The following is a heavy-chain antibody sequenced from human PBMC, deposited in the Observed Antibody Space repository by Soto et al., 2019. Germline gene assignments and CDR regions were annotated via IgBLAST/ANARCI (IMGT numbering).Heavy chain of an antibody. J-gene: IGHJ4*02. Sequence: EVQLVESGGGLVQPGRSLRLSCAASGFTFDDYAMHWVRQAPGKGLEWVSGISWNSGSIGYADSVKGRFTISRDNAKNSLYLQMNSLRAEDTDLYYCAKVDYSGGSCYLFDYWGQGTLFTVSS. V-gene: IGHV3-9*01. CDR1: GFTFDDYA. CDR2: ISWNSGSI. CDR3: AKVDYSGGSCYLFDY. D-gene: IGHD2-15*01.